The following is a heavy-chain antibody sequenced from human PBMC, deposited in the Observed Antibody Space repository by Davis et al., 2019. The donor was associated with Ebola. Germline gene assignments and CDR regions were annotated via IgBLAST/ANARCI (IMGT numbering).Heavy chain of an antibody. J-gene: IGHJ4*02. CDR3: ARDGGDYGAAKADY. D-gene: IGHD4-17*01. CDR2: ISSSSSTI. Sequence: GESLKISCAASGFTFSSYSMNWVRQAPGKGLEWVSYISSSSSTIHYADSVKGRFTISRDNAKNSLYLQMNRLRDKDTAVYYCARDGGDYGAAKADYWGQGTLVTVSS. V-gene: IGHV3-48*02. CDR1: GFTFSSYS.